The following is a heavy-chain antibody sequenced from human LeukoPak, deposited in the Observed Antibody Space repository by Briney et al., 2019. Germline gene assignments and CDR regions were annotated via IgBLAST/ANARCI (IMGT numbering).Heavy chain of an antibody. J-gene: IGHJ4*02. Sequence: ASVKVSCKASGYTFTSYGISWVRQAPGQGLEWMGWISAYNGNTNYAQKLQGRVTMTTDTSTSTAYMELRSLRSEDTAVYYCARGYRARYGSGSYRGYYFDYWGQGTLVTVSS. V-gene: IGHV1-18*01. D-gene: IGHD3-10*01. CDR3: ARGYRARYGSGSYRGYYFDY. CDR2: ISAYNGNT. CDR1: GYTFTSYG.